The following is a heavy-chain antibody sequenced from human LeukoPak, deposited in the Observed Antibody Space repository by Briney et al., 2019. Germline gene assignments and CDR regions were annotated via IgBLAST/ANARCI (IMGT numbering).Heavy chain of an antibody. J-gene: IGHJ4*02. V-gene: IGHV3-21*01. Sequence: GGSLRLSCAASGFTFSNAWMNWVRQAPGKGLEWVSSISSSTSYIYYADSVKGRFTISKDNAKNSLYLQMNSLRAEDTAVYYCARAGGSTVSHSDYWGQGTLVTVSS. CDR3: ARAGGSTVSHSDY. D-gene: IGHD4-17*01. CDR2: ISSSTSYI. CDR1: GFTFSNAW.